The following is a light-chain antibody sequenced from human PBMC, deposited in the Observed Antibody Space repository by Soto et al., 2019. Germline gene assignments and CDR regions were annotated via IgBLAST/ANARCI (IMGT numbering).Light chain of an antibody. CDR1: LSLLSSNGYNY. J-gene: IGKJ4*01. Sequence: DVVLTLSPLSLPVTPGEPASISCRSSLSLLSSNGYNYLNWYLQKPGQSPQLLIYLGSNRTAAVPDRFSGSRSGTDFTLKISRMEAADVVAFYCGQGLRTPLTFGGGTKVDIK. V-gene: IGKV2-28*01. CDR3: GQGLRTPLT. CDR2: LGS.